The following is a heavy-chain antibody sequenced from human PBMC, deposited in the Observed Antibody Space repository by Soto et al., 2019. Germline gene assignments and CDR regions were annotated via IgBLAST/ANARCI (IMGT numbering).Heavy chain of an antibody. CDR1: GGTFSSYG. J-gene: IGHJ6*02. Sequence: QVQLVQSGAEVKKPGSSVKVSCKASGGTFSSYGISWVRQAPGQGLEWMGGIIPIFGTANYAQKFQGRVTITAHESTSTAYMELSSLRSEDTAVYYCARHVPAAGYYYGMDVWGQGTTVTASS. V-gene: IGHV1-69*12. CDR3: ARHVPAAGYYYGMDV. CDR2: IIPIFGTA. D-gene: IGHD2-2*01.